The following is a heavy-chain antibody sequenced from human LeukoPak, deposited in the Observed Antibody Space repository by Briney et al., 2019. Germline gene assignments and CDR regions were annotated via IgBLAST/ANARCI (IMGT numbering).Heavy chain of an antibody. CDR2: ISSSRSYI. V-gene: IGHV3-21*01. J-gene: IGHJ4*02. CDR1: GFTFSSYS. D-gene: IGHD5-18*01. CDR3: ARDIQLHD. Sequence: TGGSLRLSCAASGFTFSSYSMNWVRQAPGKGLEWVSSISSSRSYIYYADSVKGRTTISRDNAKNSLFLQMNSLRAEDTAVYYCARDIQLHDWGQGTLVTVSS.